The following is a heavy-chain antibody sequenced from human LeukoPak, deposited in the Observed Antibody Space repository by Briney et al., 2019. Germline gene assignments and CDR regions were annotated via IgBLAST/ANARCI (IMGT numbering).Heavy chain of an antibody. Sequence: GGSLRLSCAASGFTFDDYGMSWVRQAPGKGLEWVSGINWNGGSTVYADSVKGRFTISRDNAKNSLYLQMNSLRAEDTALYYCARVIVATKPYYFDYWGQGTLVTVSS. CDR1: GFTFDDYG. J-gene: IGHJ4*02. CDR3: ARVIVATKPYYFDY. V-gene: IGHV3-20*04. D-gene: IGHD5-12*01. CDR2: INWNGGST.